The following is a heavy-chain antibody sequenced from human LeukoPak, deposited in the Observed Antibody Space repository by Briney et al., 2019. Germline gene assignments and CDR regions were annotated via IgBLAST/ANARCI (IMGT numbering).Heavy chain of an antibody. Sequence: ASVKVSCKASGYTFTSYYMHWVRQAPGQGLEWKGIINPSGGSTSYAQKFQGRVTMTRDTSISTAYMELSRLRSDDTAVYYCARDVVGRGYCSGGTCFPDYYGMDVWGQGTTVTVSS. D-gene: IGHD2-15*01. J-gene: IGHJ6*02. CDR1: GYTFTSYY. V-gene: IGHV1-46*01. CDR2: INPSGGST. CDR3: ARDVVGRGYCSGGTCFPDYYGMDV.